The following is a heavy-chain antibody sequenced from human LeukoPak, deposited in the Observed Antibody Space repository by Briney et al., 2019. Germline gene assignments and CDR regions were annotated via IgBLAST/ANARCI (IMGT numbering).Heavy chain of an antibody. CDR1: GGSFSGYY. D-gene: IGHD6-19*01. CDR3: ARSPSGSGWYQGGIDY. J-gene: IGHJ4*02. Sequence: XTLSXTCAVYGGSFSGYYWSWIRQPPGKGLEWIGXINHSGSTNYNPSLKSRVTISVDTSKNQFSLKLSSVTAADTAVYYCARSPSGSGWYQGGIDYWGQGTLVTVSS. CDR2: INHSGST. V-gene: IGHV4-34*01.